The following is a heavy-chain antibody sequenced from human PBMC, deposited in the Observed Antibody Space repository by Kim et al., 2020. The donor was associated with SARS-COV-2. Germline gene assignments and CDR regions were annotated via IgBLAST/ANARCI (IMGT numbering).Heavy chain of an antibody. CDR1: GFTFSNYW. D-gene: IGHD5-18*01. J-gene: IGHJ4*02. CDR2: MKGDGSEK. V-gene: IGHV3-7*01. CDR3: ASLDTAMVSGGH. Sequence: GGSLRLSCRASGFTFSNYWMSWVRQAPGKGLEWVACMKGDGSEKHYVDSVNGRFTISRDNTKNSLYLEINSLRAEDTALYYCASLDTAMVSGGHWGQGALVIVSS.